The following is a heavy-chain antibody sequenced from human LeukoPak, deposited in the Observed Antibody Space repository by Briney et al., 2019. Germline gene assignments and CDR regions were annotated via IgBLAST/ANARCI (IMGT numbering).Heavy chain of an antibody. V-gene: IGHV1-8*01. CDR3: ARLNYDILTGYLYNYYGMDV. Sequence: GASVKVSCKASGHTFTSYDINWVRQATGQGLEWMGWMNPNNGNTGYAQKFQGRVTITADESTSTAYMELSSLRSEDTAVYYCARLNYDILTGYLYNYYGMDVWGQGTTVTVSS. CDR2: MNPNNGNT. CDR1: GHTFTSYD. D-gene: IGHD3-9*01. J-gene: IGHJ6*02.